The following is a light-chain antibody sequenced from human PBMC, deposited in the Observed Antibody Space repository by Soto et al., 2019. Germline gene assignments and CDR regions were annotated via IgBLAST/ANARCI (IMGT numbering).Light chain of an antibody. Sequence: EIVLTQSPGTLSLSPGERATLSCRASQSVTNNFLAWYQQKPGQAPRLLIYGASNRATGIPDRFSGSGSGTDFTLTISGLEPEDFAVYFCQQYGDSQPFGQGTKVEIK. CDR1: QSVTNNF. J-gene: IGKJ1*01. CDR2: GAS. V-gene: IGKV3-20*01. CDR3: QQYGDSQP.